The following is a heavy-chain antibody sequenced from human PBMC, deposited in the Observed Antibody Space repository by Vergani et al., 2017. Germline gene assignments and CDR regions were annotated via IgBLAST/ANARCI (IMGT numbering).Heavy chain of an antibody. V-gene: IGHV4-4*03. D-gene: IGHD2-2*02. CDR1: GGSISSSNW. J-gene: IGHJ3*02. Sequence: QVQLQESGPGLVKPPGTLSLTCAVSGGSISSSNWWSWVRQPPGKGLEWIGEIYHSGSTNYNPSLKSRVTISVDKSKNQFSLKLSSVTAADTAVYYCARETIVVVPAAILRAFDIWGQGTMVTVSS. CDR2: IYHSGST. CDR3: ARETIVVVPAAILRAFDI.